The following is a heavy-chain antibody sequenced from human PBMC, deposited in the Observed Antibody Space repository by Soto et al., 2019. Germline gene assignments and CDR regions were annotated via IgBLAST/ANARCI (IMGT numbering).Heavy chain of an antibody. CDR3: ARGPRGLYGNDY. J-gene: IGHJ4*02. V-gene: IGHV3-74*01. D-gene: IGHD2-8*01. Sequence: SGGSLRLSCAASGFTFSSDWMHWVRQAAGKGLVWVSRINMDGSGTNYADSVKGRFTISRDNAKNTLYLQMNSLRADDTAVYYCARGPRGLYGNDYWGQGALVTVSS. CDR2: INMDGSGT. CDR1: GFTFSSDW.